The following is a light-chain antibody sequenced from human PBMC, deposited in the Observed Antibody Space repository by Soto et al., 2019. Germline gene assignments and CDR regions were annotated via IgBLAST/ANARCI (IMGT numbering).Light chain of an antibody. V-gene: IGKV3-11*01. CDR2: DAS. CDR3: QQYSNWPRT. Sequence: IVFTQTPTTLSLSPGEKATLSCRASQSVGSYLVWYQQKPGQAPRFLIYDASNRATGIPDRFSGSGSGTEFTLTISSLQSEDFAVYYCQQYSNWPRTFGQGTKVDIK. CDR1: QSVGSY. J-gene: IGKJ1*01.